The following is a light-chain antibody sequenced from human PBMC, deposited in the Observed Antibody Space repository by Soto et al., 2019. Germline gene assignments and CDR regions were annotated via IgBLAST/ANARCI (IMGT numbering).Light chain of an antibody. V-gene: IGKV3-20*01. CDR2: GAS. J-gene: IGKJ4*01. CDR1: QSVDRNY. Sequence: EIVLTQSPGTLSLSPGERATLSCRASQSVDRNYLAWYQQRPGQAPRLLIYGASNRAASIADRFSGSGSGTDFTLTITRLEPEDCGLYYCQQYGRSPLTFGGGTKVDIK. CDR3: QQYGRSPLT.